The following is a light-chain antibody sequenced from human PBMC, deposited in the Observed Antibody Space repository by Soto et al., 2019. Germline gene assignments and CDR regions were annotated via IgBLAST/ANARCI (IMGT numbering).Light chain of an antibody. CDR2: KAS. J-gene: IGKJ1*01. V-gene: IGKV1-5*03. Sequence: GDRFTITCRASHTISSWLAWYQQKPGKASKLLIYKASNLKSGVPSRVSGSGSGTEFTLTISSLQPDDFATYYCQHYNSYSEAFGQGTKVDIK. CDR1: HTISSW. CDR3: QHYNSYSEA.